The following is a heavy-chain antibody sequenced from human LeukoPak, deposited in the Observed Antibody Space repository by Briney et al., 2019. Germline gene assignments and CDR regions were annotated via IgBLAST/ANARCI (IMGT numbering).Heavy chain of an antibody. CDR2: INPNSGGT. CDR3: ARSPKWRGGMDV. Sequence: SVKVSLKCSGYTFTGYYMHWVRQAPGQGLEWMGWINPNSGGTNYAQKLQGRVTMTRDTSISTAYMELSRLRSDDTAVYYCARSPKWRGGMDVWGQGTTVTVSS. V-gene: IGHV1-2*02. D-gene: IGHD2-8*01. J-gene: IGHJ6*02. CDR1: GYTFTGYY.